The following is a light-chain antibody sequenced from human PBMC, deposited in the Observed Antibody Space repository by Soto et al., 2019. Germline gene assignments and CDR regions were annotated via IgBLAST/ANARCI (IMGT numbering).Light chain of an antibody. CDR3: CACGGSGSV. CDR1: SSDVGGYNY. J-gene: IGLJ2*01. Sequence: QSALTQPPSASGSPGQSVAISCTGTSSDVGGYNYVSWYQQHPGKAPKLMIYEVNKRPSGVPDRFSGSRSGNTASLTVAGLEAEDAYYYSCCACGGSGSVFGGGTKLTVL. V-gene: IGLV2-8*01. CDR2: EVN.